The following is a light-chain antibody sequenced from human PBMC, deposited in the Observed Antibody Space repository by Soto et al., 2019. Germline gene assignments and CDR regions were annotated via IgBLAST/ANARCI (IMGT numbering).Light chain of an antibody. V-gene: IGKV1-33*01. CDR2: DAS. CDR1: QDINNY. CDR3: QQYGNLLWT. Sequence: DIQMTQSPSSLSASVGARVTITCQASQDINNYLNLYQHKPGKAPKLLIYDASNLETVVPSRLSGSGSWTDFTFTIISLQPEDIATYDCQQYGNLLWTFGQGTKVALK. J-gene: IGKJ1*01.